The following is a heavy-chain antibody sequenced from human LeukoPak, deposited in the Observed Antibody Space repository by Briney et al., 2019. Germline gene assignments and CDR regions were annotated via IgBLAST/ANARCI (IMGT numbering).Heavy chain of an antibody. V-gene: IGHV3-23*01. J-gene: IGHJ4*02. CDR1: GFTFSSYG. CDR2: ISGSGGST. D-gene: IGHD2-2*01. Sequence: GGSLRLSCAASGFTFSSYGMHWVRQAPGKGLEWVSAISGSGGSTYYADSVKGRFTISRDNSKNTLYLQMNSLRAEDTAVYYCAKSPAIAPFDYWGQGTLVTVSS. CDR3: AKSPAIAPFDY.